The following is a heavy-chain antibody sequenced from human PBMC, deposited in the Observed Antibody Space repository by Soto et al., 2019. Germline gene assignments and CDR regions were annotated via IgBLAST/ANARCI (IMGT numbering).Heavy chain of an antibody. Sequence: GASVKVSCKASGYTFTGYYMHWVRQAPGQGLEWMGRIIPILGIANYAQKFQERVTITGDKSTSTAYMELSSLRSEDTAVYYCARGLGGNPSNPTNDYWGQGTLVTAPQ. D-gene: IGHD2-15*01. J-gene: IGHJ4*02. CDR1: GYTFTGYY. CDR2: IIPILGIA. CDR3: ARGLGGNPSNPTNDY. V-gene: IGHV1-69*02.